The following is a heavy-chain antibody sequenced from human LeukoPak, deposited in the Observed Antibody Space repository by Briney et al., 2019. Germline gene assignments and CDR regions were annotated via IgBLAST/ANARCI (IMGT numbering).Heavy chain of an antibody. V-gene: IGHV3-20*04. Sequence: PGGSLRLSCAASGFTFDDYGMSWVRQAPGKGLEWVSGINWNGGSTGYADSVKGRFTISRDNAKNSLYLQMNSLRAEDTAVYYCASPDIVVVTATIGDDAFDIWGQGTMVTVSS. CDR2: INWNGGST. J-gene: IGHJ3*02. D-gene: IGHD2-21*02. CDR3: ASPDIVVVTATIGDDAFDI. CDR1: GFTFDDYG.